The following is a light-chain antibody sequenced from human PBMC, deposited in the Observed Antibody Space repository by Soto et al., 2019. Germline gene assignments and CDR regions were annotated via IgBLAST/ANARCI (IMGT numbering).Light chain of an antibody. CDR1: SNDIGRYNY. CDR2: EVN. CDR3: GSYAGSIAGV. V-gene: IGLV2-8*01. Sequence: QSALTQPPSASGSPGQSVTISCAGTSNDIGRYNYVSWYQHHPGKAPKLSIYEVNKRPSGVPDRFSGSKSGNTASLTVSGLQAEDEADYFCGSYAGSIAGVFGGATKLTVL. J-gene: IGLJ3*02.